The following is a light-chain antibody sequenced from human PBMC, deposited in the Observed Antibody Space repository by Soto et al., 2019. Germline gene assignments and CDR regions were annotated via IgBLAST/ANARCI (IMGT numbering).Light chain of an antibody. V-gene: IGKV1-5*03. J-gene: IGKJ1*01. Sequence: DIQMTQSPSTLSASVGDRVTITCRASQSISSWLAWYQQKPGKAPKLLIYKASSLESGVPSRFSGGGSGTEFTLTISSLQPDDFATYYCQQYNSSPTFGHGTKVEIK. CDR1: QSISSW. CDR3: QQYNSSPT. CDR2: KAS.